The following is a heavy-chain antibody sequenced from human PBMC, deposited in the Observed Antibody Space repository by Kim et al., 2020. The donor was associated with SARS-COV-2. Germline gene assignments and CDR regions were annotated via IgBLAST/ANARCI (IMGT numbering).Heavy chain of an antibody. Sequence: ASVKVSCKASGYTFTGYYMHWVRQAPGQGLEWMGRINPNSGGTNYAQKFQGRVTMTRDTSISTAYMELSRLRSDDTAVYYCALSARITIFGVATPYYFDYWGQGTLVTVSS. CDR1: GYTFTGYY. D-gene: IGHD3-3*01. V-gene: IGHV1-2*06. CDR3: ALSARITIFGVATPYYFDY. CDR2: INPNSGGT. J-gene: IGHJ4*02.